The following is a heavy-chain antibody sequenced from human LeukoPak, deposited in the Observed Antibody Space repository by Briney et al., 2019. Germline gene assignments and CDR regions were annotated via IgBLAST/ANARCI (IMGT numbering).Heavy chain of an antibody. D-gene: IGHD3-9*01. Sequence: GSLRLSCAASGFTFSSYGMSWVRPAPGKGLEWVSAISGSGGSTYYADSVKGRFTISRDNSKNTLYLQMNSLRAEDTAVYYCAKDSILTGSSYYYYYYMDVWGKGTTVTISS. CDR2: ISGSGGST. CDR1: GFTFSSYG. V-gene: IGHV3-23*01. CDR3: AKDSILTGSSYYYYYYMDV. J-gene: IGHJ6*03.